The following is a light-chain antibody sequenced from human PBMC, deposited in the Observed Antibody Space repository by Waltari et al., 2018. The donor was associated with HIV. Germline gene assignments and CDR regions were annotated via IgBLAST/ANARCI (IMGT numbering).Light chain of an antibody. CDR3: SSYSRSSTLVL. CDR1: SSDIGGFDY. J-gene: IGLJ2*01. Sequence: QSALTQPASVSGSPGQSITISCTGASSDIGGFDYVAWYQQHPGKVPKLIIYAVSDRPSGGSNRFSGSKSGSTASLSISGLQAEDEAVYYCSSYSRSSTLVLFGGGTKLTIL. V-gene: IGLV2-14*03. CDR2: AVS.